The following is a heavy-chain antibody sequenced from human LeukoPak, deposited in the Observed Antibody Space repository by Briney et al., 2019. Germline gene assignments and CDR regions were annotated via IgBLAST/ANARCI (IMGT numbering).Heavy chain of an antibody. CDR2: IRGSGDRT. J-gene: IGHJ4*02. D-gene: IGHD5-18*01. CDR1: GFTFSSYA. Sequence: PGGSLRLSCAASGFTFSSYAMSWVRQAPGKGLEWVSLIRGSGDRTYYADSVKGRFTISRDNAKNSLYLQMNSLRAEDTAVYYCASLGYSYGLTGESPAYYFDYWGQGTLVTVSS. V-gene: IGHV3-23*01. CDR3: ASLGYSYGLTGESPAYYFDY.